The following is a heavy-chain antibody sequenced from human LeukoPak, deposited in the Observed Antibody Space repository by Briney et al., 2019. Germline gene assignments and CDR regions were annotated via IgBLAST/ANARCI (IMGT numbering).Heavy chain of an antibody. CDR2: IYYSGST. CDR3: ARATRRASTYFDY. Sequence: SETLSLTCAVYGGSFSGYYWSWIRQPPGKGLEWIGSIYYSGSTYYNPSLKSRVTISVDTSKNQFSLKLSSVTAADTAVYYCARATRRASTYFDYWGQGTLVTVSS. V-gene: IGHV4-34*01. CDR1: GGSFSGYY. D-gene: IGHD6-25*01. J-gene: IGHJ4*02.